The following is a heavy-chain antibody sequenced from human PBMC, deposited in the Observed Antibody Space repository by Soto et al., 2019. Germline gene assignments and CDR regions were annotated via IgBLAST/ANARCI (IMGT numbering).Heavy chain of an antibody. CDR2: IVPNVGTV. V-gene: IGHV1-69*06. CDR3: ARRDTSGFLRYFDN. D-gene: IGHD3-3*01. J-gene: IGHJ4*03. Sequence: SVKVCCKASGGTLSSFINYPINWLRQAPGQGLEWMGGIVPNVGTVNYAQKFQGRVTVTADKSTGTAYMELSSLRSEDTALYYCARRDTSGFLRYFDNWGQGTLVTVSS. CDR1: GGTLSSFINYP.